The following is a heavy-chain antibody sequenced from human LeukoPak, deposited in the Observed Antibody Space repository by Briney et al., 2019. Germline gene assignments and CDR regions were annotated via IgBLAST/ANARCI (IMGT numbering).Heavy chain of an antibody. CDR3: TRGRGYSSGYLGEYFDY. D-gene: IGHD5-18*01. CDR1: GFTFGDYT. J-gene: IGHJ4*02. V-gene: IGHV3-49*04. CDR2: IRIKAYGGTT. Sequence: GGYLRLSCTASGFTFGDYTMHWVRQAPGKGLEWVSFIRIKAYGGTTAYAASVKDRFTISRDDSKSIAYLQMNSLKTEDTAVYYCTRGRGYSSGYLGEYFDYWGQGALVTVSS.